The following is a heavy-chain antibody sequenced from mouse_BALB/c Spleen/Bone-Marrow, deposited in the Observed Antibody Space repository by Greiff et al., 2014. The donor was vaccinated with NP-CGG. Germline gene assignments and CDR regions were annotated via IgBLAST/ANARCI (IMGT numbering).Heavy chain of an antibody. CDR1: GFAFSSYG. CDR3: ARDDGTSYFFDF. D-gene: IGHD2-3*01. V-gene: IGHV5-6-3*01. J-gene: IGHJ2*01. Sequence: VQLKESGGGLVQPGGSLKLSCAASGFAFSSYGMSWVRQTPDKRLELVASININGGSTYYPDSVKGRFTISRDNAKNTLYLQMSSLKFEDTAMYYCARDDGTSYFFDFWGQGTTLTVSS. CDR2: ININGGST.